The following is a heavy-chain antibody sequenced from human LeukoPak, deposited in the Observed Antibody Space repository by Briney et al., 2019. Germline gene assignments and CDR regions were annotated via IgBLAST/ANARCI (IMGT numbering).Heavy chain of an antibody. D-gene: IGHD6-13*01. Sequence: ASVKVSCKASGYTFTSCAMNWVRQAPGQGLEWMGWINTNTGNPTYAQGFTGRFVFSLDTSVSTAYLQISSLKAEDTAVYYCAREVGGQLESPVFDYWGQGTLVTVSS. CDR2: INTNTGNP. J-gene: IGHJ4*02. CDR3: AREVGGQLESPVFDY. CDR1: GYTFTSCA. V-gene: IGHV7-4-1*02.